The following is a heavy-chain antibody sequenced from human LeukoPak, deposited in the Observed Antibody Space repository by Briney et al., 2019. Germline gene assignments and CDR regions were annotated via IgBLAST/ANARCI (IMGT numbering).Heavy chain of an antibody. J-gene: IGHJ5*02. Sequence: PSGTLSLTCAVSGGSISSGGYSWSWIRQPPGKGLEWIGYTYHSGSTYYNPSLKSRVTISIDRSKNQFSLKLSSVTAADTAVYYCARGGRGYSYGYWWFDPWGQGTLVTVSS. CDR3: ARGGRGYSYGYWWFDP. CDR1: GGSISSGGYS. CDR2: TYHSGST. V-gene: IGHV4-30-2*01. D-gene: IGHD5-18*01.